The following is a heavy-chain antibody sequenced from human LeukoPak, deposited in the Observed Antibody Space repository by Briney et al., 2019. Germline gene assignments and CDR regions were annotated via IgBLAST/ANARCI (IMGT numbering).Heavy chain of an antibody. Sequence: GGSLRLSCSASGFTFSSYAMHWVRQAPGKGLEYVSAISSNGGSTYYADSVKGRFTISRDNSKNTLYLQMSSLRAEDTAVYYCVKDFGDCSGGSCYRFFDYWGQGTLVTASS. V-gene: IGHV3-64D*09. D-gene: IGHD2-15*01. CDR2: ISSNGGST. CDR1: GFTFSSYA. J-gene: IGHJ4*02. CDR3: VKDFGDCSGGSCYRFFDY.